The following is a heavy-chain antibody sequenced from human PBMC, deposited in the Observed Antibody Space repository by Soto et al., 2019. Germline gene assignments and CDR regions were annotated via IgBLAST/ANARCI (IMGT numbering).Heavy chain of an antibody. D-gene: IGHD3-22*01. CDR1: GFTFSNYN. J-gene: IGHJ4*02. CDR3: ASRYYYDSSGYYYPYYY. CDR2: ISSSSSTI. V-gene: IGHV3-48*02. Sequence: GGSLRLSCAASGFTFSNYNMNWVRQAPGKGLEWVSSISSSSSTIYYADSVKGRFTISRDNAKNSLYLQMNSLRDEDTAVYYCASRYYYDSSGYYYPYYYWGQGTLVTV.